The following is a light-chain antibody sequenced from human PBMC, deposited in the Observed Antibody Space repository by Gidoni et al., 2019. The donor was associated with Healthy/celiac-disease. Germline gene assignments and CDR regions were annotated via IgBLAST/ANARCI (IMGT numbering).Light chain of an antibody. V-gene: IGLV2-14*01. Sequence: QSALTQPASVSGSPGQSITISCTGTSSDVGGYNYVSWYQQHPGKAPKLMLYEVSNRPSGVPDRFSGSKSGNTASLTISGLQAEDEADYYCSSYTSSSIRVFGGGTKLTVL. J-gene: IGLJ3*02. CDR1: SSDVGGYNY. CDR3: SSYTSSSIRV. CDR2: EVS.